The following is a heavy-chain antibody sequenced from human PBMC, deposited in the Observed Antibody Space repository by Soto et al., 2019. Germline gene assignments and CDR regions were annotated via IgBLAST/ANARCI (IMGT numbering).Heavy chain of an antibody. Sequence: QVQLQEWGPGLVKPSETLSLICTVSGGSISSGDYYWTWIRQSPGKGLEWIGYIYHSGSTYYNPSLKSRVTMSIDTSKNQFSLKVNSVTAADTAMYYCVRESGRPQSMPHYGMDVWGQGTTVTVSS. CDR3: VRESGRPQSMPHYGMDV. V-gene: IGHV4-30-4*01. D-gene: IGHD2-15*01. J-gene: IGHJ6*02. CDR1: GGSISSGDYY. CDR2: IYHSGST.